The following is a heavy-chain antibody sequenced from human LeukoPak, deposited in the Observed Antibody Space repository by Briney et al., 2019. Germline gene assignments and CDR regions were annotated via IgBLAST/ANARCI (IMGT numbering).Heavy chain of an antibody. J-gene: IGHJ6*02. D-gene: IGHD3-3*01. V-gene: IGHV1-2*02. CDR2: INPNSGGT. CDR3: ARLDFWSGYSYYYYGMDV. CDR1: GYTSTGYY. Sequence: GASVKVSCKASGYTSTGYYMHWVRQAPGQGLEWMGWINPNSGGTNYAQKFQGRVTMTRDTSISTAYMELSRLRSDDTAVYYCARLDFWSGYSYYYYGMDVWGQGTTVTVSS.